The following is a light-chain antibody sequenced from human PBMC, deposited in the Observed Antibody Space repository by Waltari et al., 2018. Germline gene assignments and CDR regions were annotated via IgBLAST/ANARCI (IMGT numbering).Light chain of an antibody. CDR1: QTIRTW. V-gene: IGKV1-5*01. CDR3: QQYQTFRT. CDR2: DAY. J-gene: IGKJ1*01. Sequence: IQMTQSPSTLSASVGDRVTITCRDSQTIRTWLAWYQHKPGQSPKLLIYDAYTIQSGVPPRFSGSGSGTEFSLTISTLQPDDFATYYCQQYQTFRTFGRGTRVELK.